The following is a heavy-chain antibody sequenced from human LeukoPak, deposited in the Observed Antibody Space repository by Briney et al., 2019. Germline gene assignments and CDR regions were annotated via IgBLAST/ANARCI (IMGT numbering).Heavy chain of an antibody. D-gene: IGHD3-22*01. CDR2: ISGSGGST. J-gene: IGHJ4*02. CDR3: AKDSRPTYYYDSSGYF. CDR1: GFTFRSYA. V-gene: IGHV3-23*01. Sequence: PGGSLRLSCAASGFTFRSYAMSWVRQAPGKGLEWVSAISGSGGSTYYADSVKGRFTISRDNSKNTLYLQMNSLRAEDTAVYYCAKDSRPTYYYDSSGYFWGQGTLVTVSS.